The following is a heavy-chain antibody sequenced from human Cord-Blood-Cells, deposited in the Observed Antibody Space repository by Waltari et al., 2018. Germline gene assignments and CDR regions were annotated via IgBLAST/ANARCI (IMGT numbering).Heavy chain of an antibody. Sequence: EVLLVESGGGLVQPGGSLQLSCAASGFTFSGPATPWVPRASGKGREWVGRIRSKAKSYGTAYAASVKGRFTISRDDSKNTAYLQMNSLKTEDTAVYYCTRHLAGDAFDIWGQGTMVTVSS. J-gene: IGHJ3*02. D-gene: IGHD2-15*01. CDR1: GFTFSGPA. V-gene: IGHV3-73*02. CDR2: IRSKAKSYGT. CDR3: TRHLAGDAFDI.